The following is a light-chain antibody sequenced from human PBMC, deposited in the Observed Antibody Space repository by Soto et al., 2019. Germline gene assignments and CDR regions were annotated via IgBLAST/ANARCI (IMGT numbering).Light chain of an antibody. Sequence: EIVMTQSPATLSVSPGERATLSCRANQSVASDFAWYQQKPGQAPTILIYDASTRASGVPARFSGRGSGTECTLTISSLQSEDFAVYYCQQYNYWPQTFGQGTKVEI. CDR1: QSVASD. V-gene: IGKV3-15*01. CDR3: QQYNYWPQT. J-gene: IGKJ1*01. CDR2: DAS.